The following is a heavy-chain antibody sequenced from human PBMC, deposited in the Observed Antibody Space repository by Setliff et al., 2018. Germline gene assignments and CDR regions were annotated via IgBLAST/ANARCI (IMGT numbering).Heavy chain of an antibody. J-gene: IGHJ4*02. D-gene: IGHD3-3*01. Sequence: PSETLSLTCAVSGYSISSGYYWGWIRQPPGKGLEWIGNIYHSGSTYYNPSLKSRVTISVDTSKNQYSLKLTSVTAADTAVYYCARHGLQFLEWLSAFDSWGQGTLVTVSS. CDR1: GYSISSGYY. CDR3: ARHGLQFLEWLSAFDS. V-gene: IGHV4-38-2*01. CDR2: IYHSGST.